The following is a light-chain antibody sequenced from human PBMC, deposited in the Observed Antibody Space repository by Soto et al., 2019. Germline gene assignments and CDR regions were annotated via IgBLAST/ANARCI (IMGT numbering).Light chain of an antibody. CDR1: RSNVAGNA. CDR2: SDS. CDR3: AVWDDNLNGPV. Sequence: QSVLSQPPSASGTPGQRVTISCSGSRSNVAGNAVNWYQHHPGTAPNLLIFSDSQRSSGVPDRFSASKSGTSASLAISGLQSDDEAHYHCAVWDDNLNGPVFGGGTKLTVL. J-gene: IGLJ2*01. V-gene: IGLV1-44*01.